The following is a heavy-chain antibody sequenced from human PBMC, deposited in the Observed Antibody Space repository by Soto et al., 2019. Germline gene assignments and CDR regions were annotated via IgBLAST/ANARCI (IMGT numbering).Heavy chain of an antibody. Sequence: SETLSLTCAVSVGSLSRSHWWSWVRQPPGKGLEWIGEIYESGSTNYNPSLKSRVTISVDKSRNEFSLEMTSLTAADTAVYYCASRIVRTSTYHYDYWGQGTLVSVSS. CDR3: ASRIVRTSTYHYDY. V-gene: IGHV4-4*02. CDR2: IYESGST. D-gene: IGHD1-7*01. CDR1: VGSLSRSHW. J-gene: IGHJ4*02.